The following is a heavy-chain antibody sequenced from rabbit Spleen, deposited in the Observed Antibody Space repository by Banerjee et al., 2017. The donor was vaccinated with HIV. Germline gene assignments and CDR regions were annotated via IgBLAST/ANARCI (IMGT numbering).Heavy chain of an antibody. CDR2: IDTGSSGFT. V-gene: IGHV1S45*01. J-gene: IGHJ4*01. D-gene: IGHD8-1*01. Sequence: QEQLVESGGGLVQPGASLRLTCTASGFSFSDRDVMCWVRQAPGKGLEWIACIDTGSSGFTYFASWAKGRFTISKSSSTTVTLQMTSLAAADTATYFCARDAGSGDYIDVYFDLWGPGTLVTVS. CDR3: ARDAGSGDYIDVYFDL. CDR1: GFSFSDRDV.